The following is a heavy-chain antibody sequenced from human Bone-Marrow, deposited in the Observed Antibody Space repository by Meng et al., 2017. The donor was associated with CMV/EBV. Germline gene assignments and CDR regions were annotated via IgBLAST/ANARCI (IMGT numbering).Heavy chain of an antibody. Sequence: GSLRLSCAVYGGSFSGYYWSWIRQPPGKGLEWIGEINHSGSTNYNPSLKSRVTISVDTSKNQFSLKLSSVTAEDTAVYYCARDWGLGGIHQFDYWGQGTLVTVSS. D-gene: IGHD3-16*01. V-gene: IGHV4-34*01. CDR2: INHSGST. J-gene: IGHJ4*02. CDR3: ARDWGLGGIHQFDY. CDR1: GGSFSGYY.